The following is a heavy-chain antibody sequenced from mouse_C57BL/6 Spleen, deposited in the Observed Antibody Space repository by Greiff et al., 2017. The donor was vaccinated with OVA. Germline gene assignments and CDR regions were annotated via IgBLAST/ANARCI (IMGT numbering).Heavy chain of an antibody. D-gene: IGHD2-4*01. J-gene: IGHJ2*01. V-gene: IGHV7-3*01. CDR1: GFTFTDYY. CDR2: IRNKANGYTT. CDR3: ARSLYYDYVHGFDY. Sequence: EVQRVESGGGLVQPGGSLSLSCAASGFTFTDYYMSWVRQPPGKALEWLGFIRNKANGYTTEYSASVKGRFTISRDNSQSILYLQMNALRAEDSATYYCARSLYYDYVHGFDYWGQGTTLTVSS.